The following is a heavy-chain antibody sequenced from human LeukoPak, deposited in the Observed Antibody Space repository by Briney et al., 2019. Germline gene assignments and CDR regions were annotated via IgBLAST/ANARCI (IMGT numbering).Heavy chain of an antibody. Sequence: GESLKISCEGSGYSFRNYWIGWVRHMPGKGLEWMAIIYPGDSDTIYNPSFQGQVTVSADKSISTAYLQWSSLKASDTAMYYCARLVVSVGNDYWGQGTLVTVSS. CDR3: ARLVVSVGNDY. J-gene: IGHJ4*02. V-gene: IGHV5-51*01. D-gene: IGHD3-22*01. CDR2: IYPGDSDT. CDR1: GYSFRNYW.